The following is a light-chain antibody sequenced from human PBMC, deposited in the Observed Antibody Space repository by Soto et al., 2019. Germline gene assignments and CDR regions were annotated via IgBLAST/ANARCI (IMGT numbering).Light chain of an antibody. CDR2: DVS. Sequence: QSALTQPASVSGSPGQSITISCTGTSSDVGGYNYVSWYQQHPGKAPKLMIYDVSNRPSGVSNRFSGSKSGNTASLSISGLQAEDKADYYCGSYTSSSTLGVFGTGTKLTVL. CDR1: SSDVGGYNY. J-gene: IGLJ1*01. CDR3: GSYTSSSTLGV. V-gene: IGLV2-14*01.